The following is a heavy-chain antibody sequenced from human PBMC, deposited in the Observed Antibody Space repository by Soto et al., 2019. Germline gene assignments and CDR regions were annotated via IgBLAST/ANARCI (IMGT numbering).Heavy chain of an antibody. J-gene: IGHJ4*02. CDR1: GYMFINYG. CDR3: ARDLGANTGWSTTAHPY. CDR2: ISVYNGNA. Sequence: GASVKVSCKASGYMFINYGIIWVRQAPGQGLEWMGWISVYNGNANYAQNLLGRVAMTADTSTSTAYMELRSLRSDDTAVYYCARDLGANTGWSTTAHPYWGQGTLVTVSS. V-gene: IGHV1-18*01. D-gene: IGHD6-19*01.